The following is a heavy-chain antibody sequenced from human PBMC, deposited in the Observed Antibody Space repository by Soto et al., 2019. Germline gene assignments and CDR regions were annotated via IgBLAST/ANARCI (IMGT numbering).Heavy chain of an antibody. D-gene: IGHD2-15*01. CDR1: GFTFSSYG. V-gene: IGHV3-33*01. CDR2: IWYDGSNK. CDR3: TPLGVYPGP. Sequence: GGSLRLSCAASGFTFSSYGMHWVRQAPGKGLEWVAVIWYDGSNKYYADSVKGRFTISRDNSKNTLYLQMDSLKTEDTAIYYCTPLGVYPGPWGQGPLVTVSS. J-gene: IGHJ5*02.